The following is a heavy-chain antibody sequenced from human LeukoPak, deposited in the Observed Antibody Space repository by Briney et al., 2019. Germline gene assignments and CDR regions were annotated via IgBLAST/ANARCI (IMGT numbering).Heavy chain of an antibody. D-gene: IGHD5-18*01. J-gene: IGHJ4*02. CDR3: AKDLHDGYPSDY. CDR1: GFIFNNFG. V-gene: IGHV3-30*02. CDR2: MGFEGVDK. Sequence: GGSLRLSCAASGFIFNNFGMHWVRQAPGKGLEFVAFMGFEGVDKYYADSVKDRFTISKDNSKATLCLQMNSLRPEDTAIYYCAKDLHDGYPSDYWGQGTLVTVSS.